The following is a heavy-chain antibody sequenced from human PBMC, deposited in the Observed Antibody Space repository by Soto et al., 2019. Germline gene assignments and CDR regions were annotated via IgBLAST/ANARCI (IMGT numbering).Heavy chain of an antibody. D-gene: IGHD3-22*01. CDR1: VYSFTKYW. Sequence: GESLKISCKGSVYSFTKYWIAWVRQMPGKSLEWMGIIYPGDSDTRYSPSFQGQVTISADKSINTAYLQWSSLKASDTAMYYCERRGGSSGYMDYWGQGILVTVSS. CDR3: ERRGGSSGYMDY. V-gene: IGHV5-51*01. CDR2: IYPGDSDT. J-gene: IGHJ4*02.